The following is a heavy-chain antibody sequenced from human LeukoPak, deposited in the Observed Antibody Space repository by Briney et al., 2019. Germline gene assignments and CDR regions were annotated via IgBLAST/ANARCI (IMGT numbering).Heavy chain of an antibody. J-gene: IGHJ4*02. D-gene: IGHD2-21*02. CDR1: GFTFSNAW. CDR3: TTCGGGDCYSDDY. CDR2: IKSKTDGGTT. V-gene: IGHV3-15*01. Sequence: GGSLRLSCAASGFTFSNAWMSWVRQAPGKGLEWVGRIKSKTDGGTTDYAAPVKGRFTISRDDSKNTLYLQKYSLKTEDTAVYYCTTCGGGDCYSDDYWGQGNLVTVSS.